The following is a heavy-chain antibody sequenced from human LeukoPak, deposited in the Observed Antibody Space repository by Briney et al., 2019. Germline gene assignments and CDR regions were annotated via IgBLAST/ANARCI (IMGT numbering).Heavy chain of an antibody. Sequence: ASVKVSCKASGYNFAHNIHWVRQAPGQGHEFMGWINPRNGGTKYAQNFQGRVTMTRDTSISTVYMELSSLGSDDTAVYYCVVSIQAAAIPAFDSWGQGTLVTVSS. CDR1: GYNFAHN. D-gene: IGHD6-25*01. CDR2: INPRNGGT. J-gene: IGHJ4*02. CDR3: VVSIQAAAIPAFDS. V-gene: IGHV1-2*02.